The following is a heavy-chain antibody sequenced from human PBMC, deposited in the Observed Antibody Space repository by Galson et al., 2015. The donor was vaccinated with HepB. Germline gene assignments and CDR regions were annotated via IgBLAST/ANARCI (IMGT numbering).Heavy chain of an antibody. V-gene: IGHV3-43D*04. D-gene: IGHD6-6*01. CDR1: GFTFDDYA. CDR3: AKGASSSSGGMDV. J-gene: IGHJ6*02. Sequence: SLRLSCAASGFTFDDYAMHWVRQAPGKGLEWVSLISWDGGSTYYADSVKGRFTISRDNSKNSLYLQMNSLRAEDTALYYCAKGASSSSGGMDVWGQGTTVTVSS. CDR2: ISWDGGST.